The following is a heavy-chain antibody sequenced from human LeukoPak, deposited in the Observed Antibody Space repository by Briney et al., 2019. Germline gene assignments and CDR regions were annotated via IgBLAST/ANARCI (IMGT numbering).Heavy chain of an antibody. CDR3: AKDEATSGGGLAS. Sequence: GGSLRLSCAASGFTVSGTHMSWVRQAPGKGLEWVSAMYTGGTTYYADSVTGRFTVSRDTSRNTLFLHVNRLRAEDTAVYYCAKDEATSGGGLASWGQGTLVIVSS. V-gene: IGHV3-53*01. J-gene: IGHJ5*01. CDR1: GFTVSGTH. D-gene: IGHD3-16*01. CDR2: MYTGGTT.